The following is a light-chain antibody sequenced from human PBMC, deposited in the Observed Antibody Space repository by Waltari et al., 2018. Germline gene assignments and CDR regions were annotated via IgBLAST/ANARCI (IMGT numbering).Light chain of an antibody. Sequence: DIVLTQSPGTLSLSPGERATLSCRARQTVSTIALSWDQQKPGQAPRVLNNSTYKRATGIPDRFSGSGSGTDFTLTINRLAPEDFAMYYCQQYDGIVVTFGGGTKVEI. CDR1: QTVSTIA. J-gene: IGKJ4*01. V-gene: IGKV3-20*01. CDR2: STY. CDR3: QQYDGIVVT.